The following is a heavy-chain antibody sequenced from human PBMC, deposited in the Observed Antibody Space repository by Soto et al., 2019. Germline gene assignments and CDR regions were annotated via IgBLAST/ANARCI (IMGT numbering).Heavy chain of an antibody. CDR2: ISAYNGNT. J-gene: IGHJ6*02. D-gene: IGHD6-13*01. CDR1: GYTFTSYG. V-gene: IGHV1-18*01. CDR3: ARDYSGGYSSSWYDMDV. Sequence: ASVKVSCKASGYTFTSYGISWVRRAPGQGLEWMGWISAYNGNTNYAQKLQGRVTMTTDTSTSTAYMELRSLRSDDTAVYYCARDYSGGYSSSWYDMDVWGQGTTVTVSS.